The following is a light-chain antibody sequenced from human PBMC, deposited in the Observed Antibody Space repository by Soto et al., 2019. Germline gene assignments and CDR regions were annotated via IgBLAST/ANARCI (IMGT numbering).Light chain of an antibody. CDR3: SSYTSSSTLEWV. CDR1: SSDVGGYNY. J-gene: IGLJ3*02. CDR2: DVS. V-gene: IGLV2-14*01. Sequence: QSALTQPASVSGSPGQSITISCTGTSSDVGGYNYVSWYQQHPGKAPKLMIYDVSNRPSGVSNHFSGSKSGNTASLTISGLQAEDEADYYCSSYTSSSTLEWVFGGGTKLTVL.